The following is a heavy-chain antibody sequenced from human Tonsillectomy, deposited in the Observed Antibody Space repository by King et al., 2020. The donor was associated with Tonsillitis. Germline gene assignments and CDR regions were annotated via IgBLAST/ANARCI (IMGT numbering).Heavy chain of an antibody. CDR3: AHVTTSGVHYS. CDR1: GLSLSSSGVG. J-gene: IGHJ4*02. D-gene: IGHD1-1*01. CDR2: IYWNDDK. Sequence: TLKESGPTLMIPTQTLALTCTFSGLSLSSSGVGVGWVRQPPGKALEWLTVIYWNDDKHYSPSLKSRLTITKDTSKNQVVLIMTNLDPIDTGTYYCAHVTTSGVHYSWGQGTLVTVS. V-gene: IGHV2-5*01.